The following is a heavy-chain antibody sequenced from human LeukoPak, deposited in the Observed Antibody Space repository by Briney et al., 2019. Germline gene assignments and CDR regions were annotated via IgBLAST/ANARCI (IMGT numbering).Heavy chain of an antibody. V-gene: IGHV1-46*01. CDR3: ARELRSVETPRYNYFDY. CDR1: GYTFTDYY. CDR2: INPSFGST. D-gene: IGHD4-23*01. Sequence: ASVKVSCKASGYTFTDYYIHWVRQAPGQGLEWVGIINPSFGSTTYAQSFQGRVAMTRDTSTSTVYMELSSLRPEDTAVYYCARELRSVETPRYNYFDYWGQGTLVTVSS. J-gene: IGHJ4*02.